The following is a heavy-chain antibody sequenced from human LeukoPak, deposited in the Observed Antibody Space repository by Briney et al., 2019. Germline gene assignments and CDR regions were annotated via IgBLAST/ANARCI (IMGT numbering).Heavy chain of an antibody. J-gene: IGHJ6*03. CDR3: AKGDTGYSSSWFSDYYYYYMDV. CDR1: GFSFSSYG. V-gene: IGHV3-30*02. D-gene: IGHD6-13*01. CDR2: IRYDGSDK. Sequence: GGSLRLSCAASGFSFSSYGMHWVRQAPGKGLEWVAFIRYDGSDKYYADSVKGRFTISRDNSKNTLYLQMNSLRAEDTAVYYCAKGDTGYSSSWFSDYYYYYMDVWGKGTTVTVSS.